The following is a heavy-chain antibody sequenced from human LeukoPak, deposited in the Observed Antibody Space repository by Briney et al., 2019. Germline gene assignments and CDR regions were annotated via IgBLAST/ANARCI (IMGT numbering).Heavy chain of an antibody. J-gene: IGHJ3*02. V-gene: IGHV3-48*01. CDR1: GFTFSSYS. Sequence: PGGSLRLSCAASGFTFSSYSMNWVRQAPGKGLEWVSYISSSSSTIYYADSMKGRFTISRDNAKNSLYLQMNSLRAEDTAVYYCARDPAFDIWGQGTMVTVSS. CDR2: ISSSSSTI. CDR3: ARDPAFDI.